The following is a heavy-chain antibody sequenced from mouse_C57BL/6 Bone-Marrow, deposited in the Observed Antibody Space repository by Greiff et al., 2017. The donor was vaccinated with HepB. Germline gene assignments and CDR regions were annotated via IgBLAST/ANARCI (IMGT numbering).Heavy chain of an antibody. CDR3: ARPRAPSYAMDY. D-gene: IGHD3-1*01. CDR1: GYTFTDYY. CDR2: INPYNGGT. V-gene: IGHV1-19*01. Sequence: EVKLLESGPVLVKPGASVKMSCKASGYTFTDYYMNWVKQSHGKSLEWIGVINPYNGGTSYNQKFKGKATLTVDKSSSTAYMELNSLTSEDSAVYYCARPRAPSYAMDYWGQGTSVTVSS. J-gene: IGHJ4*01.